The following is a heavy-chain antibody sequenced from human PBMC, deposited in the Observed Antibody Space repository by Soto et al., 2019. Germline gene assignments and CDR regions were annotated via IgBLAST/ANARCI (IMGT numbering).Heavy chain of an antibody. CDR2: INWNGGST. D-gene: IGHD2-2*01. CDR3: ARGYCSSTSCYGPYNYMDV. V-gene: IGHV3-20*01. Sequence: EVQLVESGGGVIRPGGSLRLSCAASGFNFDDYGMSWVRQAPGKGLEWVSGINWNGGSTGYADSVKGRFTISRDNAKNSLYLQMNSLRAEDTALYHCARGYCSSTSCYGPYNYMDVWGKGTTVTVSS. CDR1: GFNFDDYG. J-gene: IGHJ6*03.